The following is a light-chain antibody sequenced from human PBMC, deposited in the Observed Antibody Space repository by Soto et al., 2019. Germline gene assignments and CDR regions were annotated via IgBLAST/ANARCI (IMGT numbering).Light chain of an antibody. CDR2: GAS. Sequence: EIVLTQSPGTLSLSPGERATLSCRASQSVSSSYLAWYQQKPGQAPRLLIYGASDRATVIPDRFSGSGSGTTFTHTISRLEPGDFSVYYGQQYGRSSYTFGQGTKLQIK. CDR1: QSVSSSY. J-gene: IGKJ2*01. CDR3: QQYGRSSYT. V-gene: IGKV3-20*01.